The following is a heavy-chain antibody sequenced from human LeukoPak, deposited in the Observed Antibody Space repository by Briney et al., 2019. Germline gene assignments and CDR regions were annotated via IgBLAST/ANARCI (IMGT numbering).Heavy chain of an antibody. J-gene: IGHJ4*02. CDR1: GYTLTEIS. CDR2: FDPEDGET. D-gene: IGHD3-22*01. CDR3: ATPFPRTMHYYDSGGYYF. Sequence: ASVKVSCKVSGYTLTEISMHWVRQAPGKGLEWMGGFDPEDGETIYAQKLQGRVTMTEDTSTDTAYMELSSLRSEDTAVYYCATPFPRTMHYYDSGGYYFWGQGTLVTVSS. V-gene: IGHV1-24*01.